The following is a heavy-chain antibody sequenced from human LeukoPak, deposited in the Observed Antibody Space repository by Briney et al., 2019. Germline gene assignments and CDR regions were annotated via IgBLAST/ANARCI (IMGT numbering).Heavy chain of an antibody. CDR1: GYTFSDYW. CDR3: ARFPFGFGGVIVYFDY. J-gene: IGHJ4*02. D-gene: IGHD3-16*02. CDR2: VYPGDSDT. V-gene: IGHV5-51*01. Sequence: GESLKISCKASGYTFSDYWIGWVRQMPGQGLEWMGIVYPGDSDTRYSPSFQGQVTISADKSISTAYLQWSSLKASDTAMYYCARFPFGFGGVIVYFDYWGQGTLVTVSS.